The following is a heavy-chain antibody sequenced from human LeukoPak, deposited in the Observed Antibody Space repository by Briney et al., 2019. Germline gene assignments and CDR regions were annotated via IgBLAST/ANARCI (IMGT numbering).Heavy chain of an antibody. CDR2: ISAYNGNT. D-gene: IGHD3-3*01. CDR3: AREAYDFWSGYPPDYYGMDV. Sequence: AASVKVSCKASGYTFNSYGISWVRQAPGQGLEWMGWISAYNGNTNYAQKLQGRVTITTDTSTSTAYMELRSLRSDDTAVYYCAREAYDFWSGYPPDYYGMDVWGQGTTVTVSS. V-gene: IGHV1-18*01. J-gene: IGHJ6*02. CDR1: GYTFNSYG.